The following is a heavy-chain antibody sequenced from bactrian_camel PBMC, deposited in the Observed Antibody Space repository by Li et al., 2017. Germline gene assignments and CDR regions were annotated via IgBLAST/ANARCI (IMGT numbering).Heavy chain of an antibody. J-gene: IGHJ4*01. CDR3: CKGTPPDN. Sequence: VQLVESGGGLVQPGGSLGLSCKASGFAFTTAMSWVRQGSGKGLESVAVITADGGRTYYTDPVKGRFTISRDNAKNTVYLQLDSLKTEDTAMYYCCKGTPPDNWGQGTQVTVS. V-gene: IGHV3S40*01. CDR1: GFAFTTA. CDR2: ITADGGRT.